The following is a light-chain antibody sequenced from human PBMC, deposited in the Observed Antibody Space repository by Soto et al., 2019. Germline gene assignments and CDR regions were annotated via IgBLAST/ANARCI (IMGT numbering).Light chain of an antibody. CDR3: CSYAGSYTYV. J-gene: IGLJ1*01. V-gene: IGLV2-11*01. Sequence: QSALTQPRSVTGSPGQSVTISCTGTSSDVGDYNYVSWYQQHPGKAPKLMIYDVSKWPSGVPDRFSGSKSGNTASLTISGLQAEDEADYYCCSYAGSYTYVFGTGTNVTVL. CDR2: DVS. CDR1: SSDVGDYNY.